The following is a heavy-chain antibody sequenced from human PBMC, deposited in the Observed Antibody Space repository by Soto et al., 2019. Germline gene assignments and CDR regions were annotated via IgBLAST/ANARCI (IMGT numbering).Heavy chain of an antibody. V-gene: IGHV3-23*01. D-gene: IGHD3-10*01. CDR2: ISGSGGST. J-gene: IGHJ6*02. CDR1: GFTFSGYA. Sequence: ESGGGLVQPGGSLRLSCAASGFTFSGYAMSWVHQAPGKGLEWVSAISGSGGSTYYADSVKGRFTISRDNSKNTLYLQMNSLRAEDTAVYYCAKQQWFGEYPYYGMDVWGQGTTVTVSS. CDR3: AKQQWFGEYPYYGMDV.